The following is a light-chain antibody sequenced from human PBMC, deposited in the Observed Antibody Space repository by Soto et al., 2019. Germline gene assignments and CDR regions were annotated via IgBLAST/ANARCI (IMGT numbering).Light chain of an antibody. CDR1: QTIGSY. J-gene: IGKJ3*01. CDR3: QQSYDPPFT. CDR2: GAS. V-gene: IGKV1-39*01. Sequence: DIQMTQSPSSLSASVGDRVAITCRASQTIGSYLTWYQQKPRKAPKLLIYGASSLQSGVPSRFSGGGSGTDFTLTISSLQPEDFASYYCQQSYDPPFTFGPGTKVDL.